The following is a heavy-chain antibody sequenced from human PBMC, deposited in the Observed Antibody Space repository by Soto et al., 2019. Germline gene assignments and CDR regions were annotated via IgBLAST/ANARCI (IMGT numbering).Heavy chain of an antibody. J-gene: IGHJ5*02. CDR2: IYWDDDK. CDR1: GSPLTPIGLG. V-gene: IGHV2-5*02. D-gene: IGHD3-10*01. Sequence: IPLKEPGPTLGKPNQTPTLTGPFPGSPLTPIGLGWGWFRNPQGKALEWLALIYWDDDKRYSPSLKSRLTITKDTSKNQVVLTMTNMDPVDTATYYCAHYFYGSAVDPWGQGTLVNVSS. CDR3: AHYFYGSAVDP.